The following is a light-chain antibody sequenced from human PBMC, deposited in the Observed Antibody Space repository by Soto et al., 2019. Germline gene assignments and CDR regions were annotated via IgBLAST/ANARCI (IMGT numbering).Light chain of an antibody. CDR3: QQYDNFPLT. CDR1: QDIRYY. CDR2: DAS. J-gene: IGKJ5*01. Sequence: DIQMTQSPSSLSASLGDRVTITCQASQDIRYYLNWYQQKTGQAPKLLIYDASQLETGVPSTFSGTGYGTDFTFTISSLQPEHIGIYYCQQYDNFPLTFGQGTRLEIK. V-gene: IGKV1-33*01.